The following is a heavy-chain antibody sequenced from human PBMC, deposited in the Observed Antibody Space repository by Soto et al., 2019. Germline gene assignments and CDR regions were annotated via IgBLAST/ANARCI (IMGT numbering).Heavy chain of an antibody. CDR1: GGSISSYY. CDR3: ARSRRSDWFDP. Sequence: SETLSLTCTVSGGSISSYYWSWIRQPPGKGLEWIGYIYYSGSTSYNPSLKSRVTISVDTSKNQFSLKLSSVTAADTAVYYCARSRRSDWFDPWGQGTLVTVSS. D-gene: IGHD6-6*01. CDR2: IYYSGST. J-gene: IGHJ5*02. V-gene: IGHV4-59*01.